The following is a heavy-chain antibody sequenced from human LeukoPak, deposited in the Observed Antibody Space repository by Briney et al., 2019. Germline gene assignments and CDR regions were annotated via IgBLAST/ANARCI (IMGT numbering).Heavy chain of an antibody. Sequence: LPGGSLRLSCAASGFTFSSYAMSWVRQAPGKGLEWVSAISGSGGSTYYADSVKGRFTISRDNSKNTLYLQMNSLRAEDTAMYYCARDGRGGYLDYWGQGTLVTVSS. CDR1: GFTFSSYA. V-gene: IGHV3-23*01. J-gene: IGHJ4*02. CDR3: ARDGRGGYLDY. D-gene: IGHD3-16*01. CDR2: ISGSGGST.